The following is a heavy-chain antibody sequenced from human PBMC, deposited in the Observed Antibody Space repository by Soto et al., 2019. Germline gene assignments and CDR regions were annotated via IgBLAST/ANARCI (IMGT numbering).Heavy chain of an antibody. CDR3: ARPETGTTRYYYGMDV. V-gene: IGHV5-10-1*01. D-gene: IGHD1-7*01. CDR1: GYIFTSYW. CDR2: IDPSDSYT. J-gene: IGHJ6*02. Sequence: GESLKISCKGSGYIFTSYWIGWVRQMPGKGLEWMGRIDPSDSYTNYSPSFQGHVTISADKSISTAYLQWSSLKASDTAMYYCARPETGTTRYYYGMDVWGQGTTVTVSS.